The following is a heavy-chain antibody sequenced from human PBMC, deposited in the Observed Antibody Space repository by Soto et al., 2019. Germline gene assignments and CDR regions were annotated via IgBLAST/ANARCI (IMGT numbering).Heavy chain of an antibody. V-gene: IGHV3-9*01. CDR3: AKEGGSHYHYGMDV. D-gene: IGHD1-26*01. Sequence: GGSLRLSCAASGFPFDGYAMHLVRQSPGKGLEWVSGISFNSGSIGYADSVKGRFTISRDKAKNYMYLQMNSLSAEDTALYYCAKEGGSHYHYGMDVWAQGTTVTVSS. J-gene: IGHJ6*02. CDR1: GFPFDGYA. CDR2: ISFNSGSI.